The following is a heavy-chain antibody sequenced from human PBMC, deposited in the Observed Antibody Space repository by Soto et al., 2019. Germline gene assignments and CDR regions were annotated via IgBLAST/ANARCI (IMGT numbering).Heavy chain of an antibody. CDR3: ARDRGYYDSSGDY. CDR2: ISSSSSYI. D-gene: IGHD3-22*01. Sequence: GGSLRLSCAASGFTFSSYSMNWVRQAPGKGLEWVSSISSSSSYIYYADSVKGRFTISRDNAKNSLYLQMNSLRAEDTAVYYCARDRGYYDSSGDYWGQGTLVTVSS. V-gene: IGHV3-21*01. CDR1: GFTFSSYS. J-gene: IGHJ4*02.